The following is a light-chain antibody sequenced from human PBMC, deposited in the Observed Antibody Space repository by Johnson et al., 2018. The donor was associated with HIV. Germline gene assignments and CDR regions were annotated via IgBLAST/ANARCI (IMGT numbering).Light chain of an antibody. CDR1: SSNIGSNT. CDR3: AAWDDSLNAPYV. Sequence: QSALTQPPSASGTPGQRVTISCSGSSSNIGSNTVNWYQQLPGTAPKLLIYRNNQRPSGVPDRFSGSKSGTSASLAIRGLQAEDEADYYCAAWDDSLNAPYVFGTGTKVTVL. V-gene: IGLV1-44*01. J-gene: IGLJ1*01. CDR2: RNN.